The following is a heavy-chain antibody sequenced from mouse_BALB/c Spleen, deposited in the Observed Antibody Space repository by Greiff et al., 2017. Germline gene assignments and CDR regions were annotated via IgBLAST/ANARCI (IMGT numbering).Heavy chain of an antibody. V-gene: IGHV5-4*02. CDR2: ISDGGSYT. CDR1: GFTFSDYY. Sequence: EVHLVESGGGLVKPGGSLKLSCAASGFTFSDYYMYWVRQTPEKRLEWVATISDGGSYTYYPDSVKGRFTISRDNAKNNLYLQMSSLKSEDTAMYYCARGEITTRGAWFAYWGQGTLVTVSA. CDR3: ARGEITTRGAWFAY. J-gene: IGHJ3*01. D-gene: IGHD2-4*01.